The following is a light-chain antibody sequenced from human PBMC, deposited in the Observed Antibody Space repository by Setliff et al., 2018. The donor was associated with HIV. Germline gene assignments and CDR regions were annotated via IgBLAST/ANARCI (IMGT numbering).Light chain of an antibody. V-gene: IGLV2-14*03. J-gene: IGLJ1*01. CDR3: ASYANSDVFI. CDR1: SSDIGAFDF. CDR2: DVT. Sequence: QPALTQPASVSGSPGQSITVSCTGTSSDIGAFDFVSWYRQHPGKASELMIYDVTNRPSGVSHRFSGSKSGNTASLTISGLQAEDEADYYCASYANSDVFIFGSGTKVTVL.